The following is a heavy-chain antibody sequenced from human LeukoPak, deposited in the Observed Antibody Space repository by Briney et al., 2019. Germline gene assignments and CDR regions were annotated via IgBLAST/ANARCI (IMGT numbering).Heavy chain of an antibody. CDR3: AKDKAAYYGSSGYYYFDY. Sequence: GGSLRLSCAASGFTFSSYAMSWVRQAPGKGLEWVSAISGSGGSTYYADSVKGRFTISRDNSKNTLYLQMNSLRAEDTAVYYCAKDKAAYYGSSGYYYFDYWGQGTLVTVSS. V-gene: IGHV3-23*01. D-gene: IGHD3-22*01. J-gene: IGHJ4*02. CDR1: GFTFSSYA. CDR2: ISGSGGST.